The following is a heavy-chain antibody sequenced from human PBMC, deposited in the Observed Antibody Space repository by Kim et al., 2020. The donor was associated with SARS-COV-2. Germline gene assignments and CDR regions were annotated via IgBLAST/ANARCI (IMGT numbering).Heavy chain of an antibody. CDR3: ARTRGSAAPDSFDI. CDR1: DGSIKTYY. Sequence: SETLSLTCSVSDGSIKTYYWSWLRQSPGKGLEWIGYIFHTGSTKYNPSFKSRVTISVDKSKGQFSLKVTSVTVADTAVYFCARTRGSAAPDSFDIWGRGTMVAVSA. J-gene: IGHJ3*02. D-gene: IGHD6-13*01. V-gene: IGHV4-59*13. CDR2: IFHTGST.